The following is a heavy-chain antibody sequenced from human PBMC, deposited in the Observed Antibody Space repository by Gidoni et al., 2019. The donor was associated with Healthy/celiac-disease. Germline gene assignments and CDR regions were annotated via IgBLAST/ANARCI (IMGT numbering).Heavy chain of an antibody. CDR2: INPNSGGT. CDR1: GYTFTGYY. J-gene: IGHJ3*02. Sequence: QLVQAGAEEKKTGAAVKASCKAYGYTFTGYYMQWVRHAPGQGLEWLGSINPNSGGTNYAQKFQGWFTMTRDMSISTAYRELSRLRSDDTSVYYCAIVRRDGYNLSALDIWGQGTTVTVSS. D-gene: IGHD5-12*01. CDR3: AIVRRDGYNLSALDI. V-gene: IGHV1-2*04.